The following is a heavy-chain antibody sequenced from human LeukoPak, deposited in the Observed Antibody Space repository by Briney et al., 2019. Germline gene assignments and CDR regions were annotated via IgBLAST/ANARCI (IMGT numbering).Heavy chain of an antibody. J-gene: IGHJ3*02. D-gene: IGHD6-13*01. CDR1: GCSISDYY. V-gene: IGHV4-59*01. Sequence: SETLSLTCTVSGCSISDYYWTWIRQPPGKGLECVGYIYYSGSTNYNPSLNSRLTISVDTSKSQFSLKLSSVTAADTAVYYCARGLLGYSSSWLGVAFDIWGQGTMVSVSS. CDR2: IYYSGST. CDR3: ARGLLGYSSSWLGVAFDI.